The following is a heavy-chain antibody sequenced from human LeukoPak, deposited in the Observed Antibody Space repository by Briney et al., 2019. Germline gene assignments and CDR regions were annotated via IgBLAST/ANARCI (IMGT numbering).Heavy chain of an antibody. V-gene: IGHV1-18*04. D-gene: IGHD1-26*01. Sequence: ASVTVSCKASGYTFTSYGISWVRQAPGQGLEWMGWISAYNGNTNYAQKLQGRVTMTTDTSTSTAYMELRSLRSDDTAVYYCARPSGSYEDDAFDIWGQGTMVTVSS. CDR2: ISAYNGNT. CDR1: GYTFTSYG. J-gene: IGHJ3*02. CDR3: ARPSGSYEDDAFDI.